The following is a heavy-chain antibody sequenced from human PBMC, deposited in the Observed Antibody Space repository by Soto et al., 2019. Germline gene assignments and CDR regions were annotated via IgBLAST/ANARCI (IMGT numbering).Heavy chain of an antibody. CDR2: IYYSGST. Sequence: QVQLQESGPGLVKPSETLSLTCTVSGGSVSSGSYYWSWIRQPPGKGLEWIGYIYYSGSTNYNPSLKSRVTISVDTSKNQFSLKLSSVTAADTAVYYCARDISSGCHDTWGQGTMVTVSS. J-gene: IGHJ3*01. V-gene: IGHV4-61*01. CDR3: ARDISSGCHDT. D-gene: IGHD6-19*01. CDR1: GGSVSSGSYY.